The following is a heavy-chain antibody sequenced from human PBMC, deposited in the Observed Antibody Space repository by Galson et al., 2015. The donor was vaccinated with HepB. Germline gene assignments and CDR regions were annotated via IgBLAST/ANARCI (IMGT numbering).Heavy chain of an antibody. CDR1: GFNFNTYW. D-gene: IGHD2-21*02. J-gene: IGHJ4*02. CDR3: TGGWDAEVTSKFDS. Sequence: SLRLSCAVSGFNFNTYWMSWVRHAPGKGLEWVANIIQDGTEKHYLESVKGRFTIARDNTKGWLHLQMNDLRADATAVYYCTGGWDAEVTSKFDSWGQGTLVTVSS. V-gene: IGHV3-7*03. CDR2: IIQDGTEK.